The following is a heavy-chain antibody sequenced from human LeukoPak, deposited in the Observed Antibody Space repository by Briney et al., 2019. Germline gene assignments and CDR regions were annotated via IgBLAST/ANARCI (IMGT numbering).Heavy chain of an antibody. J-gene: IGHJ6*03. V-gene: IGHV3-30-3*01. CDR1: GFTFSSYA. CDR3: ARDGSPAAAGTGYYYYYYMDV. Sequence: PGGSLRLSCAASGFTFSSYAMHWVRQAPGKGLEWVAVISYDGSNKYYADSVKGRFTISRDNSKNTLYLQMNSLRAEDTAVYYCARDGSPAAAGTGYYYYYYMDVWGKGTTVTVSS. D-gene: IGHD6-13*01. CDR2: ISYDGSNK.